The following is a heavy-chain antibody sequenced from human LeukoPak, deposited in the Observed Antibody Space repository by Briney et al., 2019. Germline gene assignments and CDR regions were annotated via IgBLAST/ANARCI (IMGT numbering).Heavy chain of an antibody. CDR2: ISYDGDNE. J-gene: IGHJ6*02. V-gene: IGHV3-30-3*01. D-gene: IGHD3-16*01. Sequence: QTGGSLRLSCAASGFPFSTYAMSWVRQAPGKGLEWVAVISYDGDNEYYADSVKGQFTISRDNSKDRLYLQMNSLRPEDTAMYYCARVRGGRSWYYYGMDVWGRGTTVTVSS. CDR3: ARVRGGRSWYYYGMDV. CDR1: GFPFSTYA.